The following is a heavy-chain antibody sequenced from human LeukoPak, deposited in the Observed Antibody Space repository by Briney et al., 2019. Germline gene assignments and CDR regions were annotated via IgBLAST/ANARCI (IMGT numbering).Heavy chain of an antibody. CDR1: GFTVSSNY. CDR2: IGADGDI. CDR3: ARARNGGSFDP. J-gene: IGHJ5*02. V-gene: IGHV3-13*01. Sequence: PGGSLRPSCAASGFTVSSNYMHWVRQAPGKTLEWVSVIGADGDIYYSVSVKGRFTISRENAKNSLYLQMNSLRAGDTAVYYCARARNGGSFDPWGQGTLVTVSS. D-gene: IGHD3-16*01.